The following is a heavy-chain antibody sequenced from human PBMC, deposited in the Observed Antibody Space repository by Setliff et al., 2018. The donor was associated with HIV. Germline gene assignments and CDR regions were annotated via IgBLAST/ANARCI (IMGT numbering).Heavy chain of an antibody. CDR2: ISYDGSNK. D-gene: IGHD3-10*01. CDR3: ARPRLYGTALDL. Sequence: PGGSLRLSCAASGFTFSTYGMHWVRQAPGKGLEWVAVISYDGSNKYYADSVKDRFTLSRDNTKNTLYLQMDSLRPEDTAVYYCARPRLYGTALDLWGQGTLVTVSS. CDR1: GFTFSTYG. V-gene: IGHV3-30*03. J-gene: IGHJ5*02.